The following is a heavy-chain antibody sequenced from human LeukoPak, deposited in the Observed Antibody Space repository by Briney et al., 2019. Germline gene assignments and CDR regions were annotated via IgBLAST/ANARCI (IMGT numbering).Heavy chain of an antibody. V-gene: IGHV3-74*01. CDR1: GFTFTTYW. Sequence: PGGSLRLSCAASGFTFTTYWMHWVRQAPGKGLVWVSRINTDGTSTSYADSVKGRFTISRDNAKNTLYLQMNSLRVEDTAVYYCAKLNTYYYDSSGYYGWNYFDYWGQGTLVTVSS. D-gene: IGHD3-22*01. CDR2: INTDGTST. J-gene: IGHJ4*02. CDR3: AKLNTYYYDSSGYYGWNYFDY.